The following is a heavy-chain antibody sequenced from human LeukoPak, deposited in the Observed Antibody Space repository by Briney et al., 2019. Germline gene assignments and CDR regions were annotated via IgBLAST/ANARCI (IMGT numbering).Heavy chain of an antibody. Sequence: QPRGSLRLSCVSSGFTFSSYVMNGVGQAPGKGLEWVAVIWYDGSNKYYADSVKGRFTISRDNSKNTLYLQMNSLRAEDTAVYYCARGFGEFLNWFDPWGQGTLVTVSS. V-gene: IGHV3-33*01. CDR1: GFTFSSYV. CDR3: ARGFGEFLNWFDP. CDR2: IWYDGSNK. D-gene: IGHD3-10*01. J-gene: IGHJ5*02.